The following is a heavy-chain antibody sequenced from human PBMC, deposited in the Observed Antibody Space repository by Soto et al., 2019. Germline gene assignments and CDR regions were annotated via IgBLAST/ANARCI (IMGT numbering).Heavy chain of an antibody. V-gene: IGHV1-18*01. Sequence: QVQLVQSGAAVKKPGASVKVSCKASGYTFTSYGISWVRQAPRQAREWMGWISAYHVNTNDAQKLQGRVTITTDTPTSTAYMELRSLRSDDTAVYYCARWIYGENDYWGQGTLVTVSS. D-gene: IGHD3-10*01. CDR3: ARWIYGENDY. J-gene: IGHJ4*02. CDR1: GYTFTSYG. CDR2: ISAYHVNT.